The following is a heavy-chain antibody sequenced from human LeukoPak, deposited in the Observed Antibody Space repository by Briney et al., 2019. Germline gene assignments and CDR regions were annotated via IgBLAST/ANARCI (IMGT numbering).Heavy chain of an antibody. Sequence: SETLSLTCTVSGGSINNNIHYWGWIRQPPGKGLEWIGTIFYSGQTYYNPSLKSRVTISVDTSKNQVSLKMSSVTAADTAVYYCAKSDGYGLIDYWGQGTLVTVSS. D-gene: IGHD2-21*02. CDR3: AKSDGYGLIDY. V-gene: IGHV4-39*01. CDR2: IFYSGQT. CDR1: GGSINNNIHY. J-gene: IGHJ4*01.